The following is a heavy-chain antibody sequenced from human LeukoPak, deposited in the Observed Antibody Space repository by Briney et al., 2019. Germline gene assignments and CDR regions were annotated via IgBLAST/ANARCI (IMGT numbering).Heavy chain of an antibody. CDR2: ILYSVST. J-gene: IGHJ3*02. D-gene: IGHD6-19*01. V-gene: IGHV4-39*01. CDR1: GGSISSSSYY. Sequence: SETLSLTCTAPGGSISSSSYYWGGIRQPPGKGLEWIGSILYSVSTYYNPSLKIRVTISVYTSNNQFSLKLSSVTAADTAVYYCARQRGTVAEDAFDIWGQGTMVTVSS. CDR3: ARQRGTVAEDAFDI.